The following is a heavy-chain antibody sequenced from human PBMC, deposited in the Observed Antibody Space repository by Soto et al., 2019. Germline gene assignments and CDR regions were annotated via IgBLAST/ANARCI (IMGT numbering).Heavy chain of an antibody. CDR1: GFTFSRYG. CDR3: ARENYFDY. J-gene: IGHJ4*02. V-gene: IGHV3-7*01. Sequence: GGSLILSCAASGFTFSRYGMHWVRQAPGKGLEWVANIKPDGSEKYYVDSVKGRFTISRDNAKNSLYLQMNSLRAEDTAVYYCARENYFDYWGQGTLVTVSS. CDR2: IKPDGSEK.